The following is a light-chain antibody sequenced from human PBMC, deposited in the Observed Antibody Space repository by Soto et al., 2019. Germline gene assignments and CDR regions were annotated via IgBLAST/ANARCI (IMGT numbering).Light chain of an antibody. J-gene: IGKJ2*01. Sequence: EIVMTQSPVALSVSPGERAALSCRASQSVGMNFAWYQQRPGQAPRVLISGTSTRATGVPARFSGSGSGTDFTLTISSLQSEDFAVVYCQQYNNWPYNCGQGTRREIK. CDR3: QQYNNWPYN. V-gene: IGKV3-15*01. CDR2: GTS. CDR1: QSVGMN.